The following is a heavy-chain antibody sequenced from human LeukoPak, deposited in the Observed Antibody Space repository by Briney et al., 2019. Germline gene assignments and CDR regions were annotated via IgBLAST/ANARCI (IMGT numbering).Heavy chain of an antibody. J-gene: IGHJ4*02. Sequence: SETLSLTCTVSGGSISSSSYYWGWIRQPPGKGLERIGSIYYSGSTYYNPSLKSRVTISVDTSKNQFSLKLSSVTAADTAAYYCATKTYYDFWSGYLPDYWGQGTLVTVSS. D-gene: IGHD3-3*01. V-gene: IGHV4-39*01. CDR2: IYYSGST. CDR3: ATKTYYDFWSGYLPDY. CDR1: GGSISSSSYY.